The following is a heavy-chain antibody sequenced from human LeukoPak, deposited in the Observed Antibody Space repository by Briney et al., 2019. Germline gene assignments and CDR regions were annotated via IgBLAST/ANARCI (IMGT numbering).Heavy chain of an antibody. CDR3: AKFSSILRYFDWLLYTPKVYGMDV. D-gene: IGHD3-9*01. Sequence: PGGSLRLSCAASGFTFSSYGMHWVRQAPGKGLEWVAVISYDGSNKYYADSVKGRFTISRDNSKNTLYLQMNSLRAEDTAVYYCAKFSSILRYFDWLLYTPKVYGMDVWGQGTTVTVSS. V-gene: IGHV3-30*18. CDR2: ISYDGSNK. J-gene: IGHJ6*02. CDR1: GFTFSSYG.